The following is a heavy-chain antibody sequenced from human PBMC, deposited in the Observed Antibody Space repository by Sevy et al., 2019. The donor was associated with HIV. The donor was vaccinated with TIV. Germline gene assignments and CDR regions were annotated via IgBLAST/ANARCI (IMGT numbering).Heavy chain of an antibody. V-gene: IGHV1-18*01. J-gene: IGHJ3*02. D-gene: IGHD2-15*01. CDR1: GYTFTSYG. CDR2: ISAYNGNT. CDR3: ARALGRIEAFDI. Sequence: ASVKVPCMASGYTFTSYGINWVRQAPGQKRECLGWISAYNGNTNYAQKLQGRVTMTTDTSTSAAYMELRSLGSNDTAVYYCARALGRIEAFDIWGQGTMVTVSS.